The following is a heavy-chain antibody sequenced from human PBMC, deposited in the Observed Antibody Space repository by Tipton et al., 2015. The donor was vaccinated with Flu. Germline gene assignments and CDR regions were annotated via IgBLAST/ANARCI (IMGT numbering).Heavy chain of an antibody. CDR3: ARDRPNYYYYGMDV. V-gene: IGHV4-59*01. J-gene: IGHJ6*02. CDR2: IYYSGST. Sequence: TLSLTCTVSGGSISSYYWSWIRQPPGKGLEWIGYIYYSGSTNYNPSLKSRVTISVDTSKNQFSLKLNSVTAADTAVYYCARDRPNYYYYGMDVWGQGTTVTVSS. CDR1: GGSISSYY.